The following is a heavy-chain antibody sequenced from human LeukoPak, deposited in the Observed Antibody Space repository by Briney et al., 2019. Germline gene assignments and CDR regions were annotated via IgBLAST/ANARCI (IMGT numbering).Heavy chain of an antibody. Sequence: GASVKVPCKASGGTFSSYAISWVRQAPGQGLEWMGWINPNSGGTNYAQKFQGRVTMTRDTSISTAYMELSRLRSDDTAVYYCARSRRMFNPYCSSTSCSYYFDYWGQGTLVTVSS. CDR2: INPNSGGT. CDR1: GGTFSSYA. CDR3: ARSRRMFNPYCSSTSCSYYFDY. J-gene: IGHJ4*02. D-gene: IGHD2-2*01. V-gene: IGHV1-2*02.